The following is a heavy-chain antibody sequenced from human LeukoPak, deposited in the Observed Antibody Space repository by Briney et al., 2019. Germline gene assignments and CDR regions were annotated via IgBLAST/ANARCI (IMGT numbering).Heavy chain of an antibody. CDR1: GFTFSIYW. CDR2: ISGSGGST. CDR3: AKVGSSMSFYYYYGLDV. Sequence: GGSLRLSCAASGFTFSIYWMYWVRQAPGKGLMWVSTISGSGGSTYYADSVKGRFTISRDNPKNTLSLQMNSLRAEDTAVYYCAKVGSSMSFYYYYGLDVWGQGTTVTVS. D-gene: IGHD6-13*01. J-gene: IGHJ6*02. V-gene: IGHV3-23*01.